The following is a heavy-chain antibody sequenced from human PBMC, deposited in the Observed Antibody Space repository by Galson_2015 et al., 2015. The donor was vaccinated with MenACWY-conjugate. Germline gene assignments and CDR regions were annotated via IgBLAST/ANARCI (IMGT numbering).Heavy chain of an antibody. Sequence: QSGAEVKKPGESLKISCKGSGYNFPSNWIGWVRQMPGKGLEWMGIIYPGDSDTRYTPSFQGHVTISADKSINTAYLQWGSLEASDTAMYYCAIHGFGSSSLDYWGQGTLVTVSS. V-gene: IGHV5-51*01. CDR2: IYPGDSDT. CDR3: AIHGFGSSSLDY. J-gene: IGHJ4*02. D-gene: IGHD6-6*01. CDR1: GYNFPSNW.